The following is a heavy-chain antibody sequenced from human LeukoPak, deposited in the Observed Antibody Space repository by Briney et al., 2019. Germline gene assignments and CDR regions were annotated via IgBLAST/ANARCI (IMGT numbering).Heavy chain of an antibody. Sequence: GGSLRLSCVASGFTFSSYEMNWVRQTPGKGLEWVSYISSSGRTAYYADSVRGRFTISRDNAKNSLYLQMNSLRAEDTAVYYCARDGAGTAAFDIWGQGTMVTVSS. CDR3: ARDGAGTAAFDI. J-gene: IGHJ3*02. CDR2: ISSSGRTA. V-gene: IGHV3-48*03. CDR1: GFTFSSYE. D-gene: IGHD6-13*01.